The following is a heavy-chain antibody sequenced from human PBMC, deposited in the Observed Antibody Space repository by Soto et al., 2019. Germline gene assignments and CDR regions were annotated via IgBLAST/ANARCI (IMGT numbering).Heavy chain of an antibody. J-gene: IGHJ4*02. CDR1: GLTFSSYG. D-gene: IGHD6-13*01. CDR3: ARWGIAAGDY. CDR2: IWYDGRNE. V-gene: IGHV3-33*01. Sequence: QVQLVESGGGVVQPGRSLRLSCAASGLTFSSYGMHWVRQAPGKGLEWVAVIWYDGRNEYYADSVKGRFTISRDNSKNTLYLQMNSLRAEDTAVYYCARWGIAAGDYWGQGTLVTVSS.